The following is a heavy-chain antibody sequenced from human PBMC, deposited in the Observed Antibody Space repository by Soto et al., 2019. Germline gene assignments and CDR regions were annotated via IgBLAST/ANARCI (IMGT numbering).Heavy chain of an antibody. Sequence: DSVKASSRVSGCTVTELSMHWAGQAPGKGLEWMGGFDPEDGETIYAQKFQGRVTMTEDTSTDTAYMELSSLRSEDTAVYYCSSYYYDSSGPALFDYWGQGTLVTVSS. CDR2: FDPEDGET. CDR1: GCTVTELS. D-gene: IGHD3-22*01. J-gene: IGHJ4*02. V-gene: IGHV1-24*01. CDR3: SSYYYDSSGPALFDY.